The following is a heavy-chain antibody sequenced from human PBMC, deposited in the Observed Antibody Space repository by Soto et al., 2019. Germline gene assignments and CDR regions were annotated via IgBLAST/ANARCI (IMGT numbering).Heavy chain of an antibody. J-gene: IGHJ4*02. V-gene: IGHV3-7*03. CDR3: AKHPAGAASFDS. CDR2: INQEGSEK. CDR1: GFNFNIYW. D-gene: IGHD2-8*02. Sequence: ESGGDLVQPGGSLRLSCTASGFNFNIYWMSWVRQAPGKGLEWVANINQEGSEKNFVDSVKGRFTISRDNGKNSLYLQMNSLRAEDTGVYYCAKHPAGAASFDSWGQGTRVVVSS.